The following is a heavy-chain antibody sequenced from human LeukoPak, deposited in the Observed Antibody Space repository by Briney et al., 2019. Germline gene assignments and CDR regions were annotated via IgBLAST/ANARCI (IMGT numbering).Heavy chain of an antibody. Sequence: PGGSLRLSCAASTFTFSTYNMNWVRQAPGKGLEWVSSITSSSTYTFYADSVRGRFTISRDNAKNSLYLQMNSLTAETTAVYYCARDPYSGNYGDTYYYYMDVWGKGTTVTVSS. V-gene: IGHV3-21*01. D-gene: IGHD1-26*01. CDR1: TFTFSTYN. J-gene: IGHJ6*03. CDR2: ITSSSTYT. CDR3: ARDPYSGNYGDTYYYYMDV.